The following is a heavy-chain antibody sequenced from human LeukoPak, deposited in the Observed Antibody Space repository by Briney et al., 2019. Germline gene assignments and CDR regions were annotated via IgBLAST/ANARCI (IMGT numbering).Heavy chain of an antibody. CDR3: ARGRRENYYYCYMDV. V-gene: IGHV4-39*01. CDR1: GGSISSSDYY. J-gene: IGHJ6*03. D-gene: IGHD1-26*01. CDR2: IFYSGDT. Sequence: SETLSLTCTVSGGSISSSDYYWGWIRQPPGKGLEWIGSIFYSGDTYYNPSLKSRVTISVDTSKNQFSLNLSSVTAADTALYYCARGRRENYYYCYMDVWGKGTMVTVSS.